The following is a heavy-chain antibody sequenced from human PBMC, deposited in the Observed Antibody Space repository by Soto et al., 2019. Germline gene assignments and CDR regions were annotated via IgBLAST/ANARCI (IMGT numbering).Heavy chain of an antibody. V-gene: IGHV1-69*05. D-gene: IGHD6-19*01. J-gene: IGHJ6*02. CDR2: IIHIFGTV. Sequence: QVQLLQSGAEVKKPGSSVRVSCEASGGTFRTYAISWVRQAPGQGLEWMGEIIHIFGTVNYAQKFQGRVTITPDESTTTVYMDLRSLRSEDTAVYYCAKGAVAGTPTSYYYYGMDVWGQGTTVTVSS. CDR3: AKGAVAGTPTSYYYYGMDV. CDR1: GGTFRTYA.